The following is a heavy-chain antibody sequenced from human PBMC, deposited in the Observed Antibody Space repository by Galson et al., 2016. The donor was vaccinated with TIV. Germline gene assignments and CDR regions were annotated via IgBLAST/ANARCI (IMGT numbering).Heavy chain of an antibody. Sequence: PALVKPTQTLTLTCTFSGFSLTTSGMCVSWIRQPPGKALEWLARIDWDDDIYYNTSLRTRLTISKDTSKNQVVLTMTNMDPVDTATYYCARMQYYYDRSDSYYFDYWGQGTLVTVSS. V-gene: IGHV2-70*11. D-gene: IGHD3-22*01. J-gene: IGHJ4*02. CDR3: ARMQYYYDRSDSYYFDY. CDR2: IDWDDDI. CDR1: GFSLTTSGMC.